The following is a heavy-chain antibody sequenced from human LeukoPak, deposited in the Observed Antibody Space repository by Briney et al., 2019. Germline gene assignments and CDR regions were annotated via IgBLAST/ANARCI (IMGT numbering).Heavy chain of an antibody. CDR1: GFTFSSYA. D-gene: IGHD3-16*02. J-gene: IGHJ4*02. CDR3: AKLTPSLSFYYAYVWGSYRQTGEFDY. Sequence: QPGGSLRLSCAASGFTFSSYAISWVRQAPAKGLRWGSAIIGRGGSTYYADSVKGRFTISRDTSKNTLYLQMNSLRAEDTAVYYCAKLTPSLSFYYAYVWGSYRQTGEFDYWGQGTLVTVSS. CDR2: IIGRGGST. V-gene: IGHV3-23*01.